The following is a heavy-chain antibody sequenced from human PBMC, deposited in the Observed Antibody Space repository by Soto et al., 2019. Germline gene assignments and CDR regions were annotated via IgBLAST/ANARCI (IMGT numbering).Heavy chain of an antibody. CDR1: GFTFSSYA. V-gene: IGHV3-30-3*01. CDR3: AREVGSSSSRGSYYYYGMDV. J-gene: IGHJ6*02. CDR2: ISYDGSNK. Sequence: QVQLVESGGGVVQPGRSLRLSCAASGFTFSSYAMHWVRQAPGKGLEWVAVISYDGSNKYYADSVKGRFTISRDNSKNTLYLQMNSLRAEDTAVYYCAREVGSSSSRGSYYYYGMDVWGQGTTVTVSS. D-gene: IGHD6-6*01.